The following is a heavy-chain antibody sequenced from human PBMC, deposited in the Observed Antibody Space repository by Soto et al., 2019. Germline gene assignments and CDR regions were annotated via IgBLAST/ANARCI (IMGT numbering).Heavy chain of an antibody. CDR2: IYYSGST. V-gene: IGHV4-31*03. Sequence: SETLSLTCTVSGGSISSGGYYWSWIRQHPGKGLEWIGYIYYSGSTYYNPSLKSRVTISVDTSKNQFSLKLSSVTAADTAVYYCASTIVVVPAARFWFDPWGQGTLVTVSS. J-gene: IGHJ5*02. CDR1: GGSISSGGYY. CDR3: ASTIVVVPAARFWFDP. D-gene: IGHD2-2*01.